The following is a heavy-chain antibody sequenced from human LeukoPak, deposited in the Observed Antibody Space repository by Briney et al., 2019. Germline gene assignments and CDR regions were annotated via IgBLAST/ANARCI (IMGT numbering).Heavy chain of an antibody. CDR3: ARARVGITFGYYYYMDV. J-gene: IGHJ6*03. CDR1: GGSISSGSYY. CDR2: IYASGST. Sequence: SQTLSLTCTVSGGSISSGSYYWSWIRQPGGKGLEWIGRIYASGSTNYNPSLKSRVTISVDTSKHQFSLKLSSVTAADTAAYYCARARVGITFGYYYYMDVWGKGTTVTVSS. D-gene: IGHD3-10*01. V-gene: IGHV4-61*02.